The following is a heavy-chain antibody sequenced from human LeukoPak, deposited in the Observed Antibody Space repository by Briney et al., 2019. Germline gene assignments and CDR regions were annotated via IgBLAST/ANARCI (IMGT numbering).Heavy chain of an antibody. Sequence: SGGSLRLSCAASGFTFSSYAMSWVRQAPGKGLEWVSAISDSDGNTYYADSVKGRFTISRDNSKNTLYLQMNSLRAEDTAVYYCAKGEEEWFGEFTPNWFDPWGQGTLVTVSS. CDR2: ISDSDGNT. J-gene: IGHJ5*02. V-gene: IGHV3-23*01. CDR1: GFTFSSYA. CDR3: AKGEEEWFGEFTPNWFDP. D-gene: IGHD3-10*01.